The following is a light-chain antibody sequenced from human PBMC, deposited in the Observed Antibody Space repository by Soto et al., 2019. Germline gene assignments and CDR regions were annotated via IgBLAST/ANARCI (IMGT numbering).Light chain of an antibody. CDR3: QHRSNWLFT. J-gene: IGKJ3*01. CDR2: DAS. CDR1: QSDGNY. V-gene: IGKV3-11*01. Sequence: EIVLTQSPATLSLSPGERATLSCRASQSDGNYLAWYQQKPGQAPRLLIYDASNRATGIPARFSGSGSGTDFTLTISSLEPEDFAVYYCQHRSNWLFTFGPGTKVDIK.